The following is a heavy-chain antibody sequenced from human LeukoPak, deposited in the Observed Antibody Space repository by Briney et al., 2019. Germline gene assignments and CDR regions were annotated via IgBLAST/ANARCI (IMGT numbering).Heavy chain of an antibody. Sequence: SETLSLTCTVSGASISSYYWSWIRQPPGKGLEWIGSIYYSGSTYYNPSLKSRVTISVDTSKNQFSLKLNSVTATDTAVYYCARHYGPWGQGTLVTVSS. J-gene: IGHJ4*02. D-gene: IGHD3-10*01. CDR2: IYYSGST. V-gene: IGHV4-39*01. CDR1: GASISSYY. CDR3: ARHYGP.